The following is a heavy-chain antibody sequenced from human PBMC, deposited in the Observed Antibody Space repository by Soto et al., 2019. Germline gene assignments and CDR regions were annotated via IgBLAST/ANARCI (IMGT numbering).Heavy chain of an antibody. CDR1: GFTFSSYA. CDR2: ISYDGSNK. J-gene: IGHJ3*02. D-gene: IGHD3-10*01. CDR3: ARSVRFGDRKDAFDI. Sequence: QVQLVESGGGVVQPGRSLRLSCAASGFTFSSYARHWVRQAPGKGLEWVAVISYDGSNKYYADSVKGRFTISRDNSKNTLYMQMNSLRAEDTAVYYSARSVRFGDRKDAFDIWGQGTMVTVSS. V-gene: IGHV3-30-3*01.